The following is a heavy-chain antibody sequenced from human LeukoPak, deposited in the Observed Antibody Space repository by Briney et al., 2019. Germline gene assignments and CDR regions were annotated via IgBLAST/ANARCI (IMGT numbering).Heavy chain of an antibody. CDR1: GFTFSTFA. CDR2: IFPSGGEI. CDR3: ATYRQVLLPFES. J-gene: IGHJ4*02. V-gene: IGHV3-23*01. Sequence: GGSLRLSCAASGFTFSTFAMIWVRQPPGKGLEWVSSIFPSGGEIHYADSVRGRFTISRDNSKNILSLQMNSRRAEDTAIYYCATYRQVLLPFESWGQGTLVTVSS. D-gene: IGHD5-18*01.